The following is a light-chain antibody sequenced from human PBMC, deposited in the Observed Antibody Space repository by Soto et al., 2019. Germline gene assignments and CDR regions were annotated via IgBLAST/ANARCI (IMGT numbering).Light chain of an antibody. Sequence: IVLTQSPGTLSLSPGERATLAFRASQSVSGSYLAWYQQKPGQAPRLLIYGASSRATGIPDRFSGTGSGTDFTLTISRLEPEDFAVYYCQQYGSSRRTFGQGTKVDIK. CDR3: QQYGSSRRT. J-gene: IGKJ1*01. V-gene: IGKV3-20*01. CDR2: GAS. CDR1: QSVSGSY.